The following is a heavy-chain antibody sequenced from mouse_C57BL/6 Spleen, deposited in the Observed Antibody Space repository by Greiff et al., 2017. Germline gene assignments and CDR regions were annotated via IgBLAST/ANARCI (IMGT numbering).Heavy chain of an antibody. Sequence: VQLQQPGAELVKPGASVKMSCKASGYTFTSYWITWVKQRPGQGLEWIGDIYPGSGSTNYTEKFKSKATLTVDTSSSTAYMQLSSLTAEDSAVYYCARRGTDAMDYWGQGTSVTVSS. CDR1: GYTFTSYW. J-gene: IGHJ4*01. D-gene: IGHD3-3*01. V-gene: IGHV1-55*01. CDR3: ARRGTDAMDY. CDR2: IYPGSGST.